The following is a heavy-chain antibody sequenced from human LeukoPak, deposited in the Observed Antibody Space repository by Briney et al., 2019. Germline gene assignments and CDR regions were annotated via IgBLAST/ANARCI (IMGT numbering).Heavy chain of an antibody. Sequence: SETLSLTCTVSGGSISSSSYYWGWIRQPPGKGLEWIGSIYYSGSTYYNPSLKSRVTISVDTSKNQFSLKLSSVTAADTAVYYCATRTSSSWYGLGPFGYWGQGTLVTVSS. CDR3: ATRTSSSWYGLGPFGY. V-gene: IGHV4-39*01. CDR1: GGSISSSSYY. J-gene: IGHJ4*02. CDR2: IYYSGST. D-gene: IGHD6-13*01.